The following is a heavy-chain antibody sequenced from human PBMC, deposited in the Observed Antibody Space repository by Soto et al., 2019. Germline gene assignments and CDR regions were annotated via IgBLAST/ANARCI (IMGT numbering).Heavy chain of an antibody. CDR2: IIPIFGTA. D-gene: IGHD6-6*01. J-gene: IGHJ6*02. CDR1: GGTFTTYA. CDR3: ARDLIAARRRVFYYYGMDV. Sequence: QVQLVQSGAEVKKPGSSGKVSCKASGGTFTTYAISWVRQAPGQGLEWMGGIIPIFGTANYAQKFQGRVTINADESTSTAYMELSSLRSEDTAVYYCARDLIAARRRVFYYYGMDVWGQGTTVTVSS. V-gene: IGHV1-69*01.